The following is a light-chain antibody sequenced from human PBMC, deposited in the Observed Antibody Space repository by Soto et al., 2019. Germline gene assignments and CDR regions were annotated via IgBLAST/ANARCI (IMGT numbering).Light chain of an antibody. CDR3: QKYANSPIT. CDR1: QPVSSNF. CDR2: GVS. V-gene: IGKV3-20*01. J-gene: IGKJ5*01. Sequence: ELVLSQSPGALSWSAGESPTLSRGASQPVSSNFLAWYQQKAGQAPRLLIYGVSSRASCMPDRFFGSGSGTDLTLTINRLEPEDFAVYYCQKYANSPITFGEGTRLEIK.